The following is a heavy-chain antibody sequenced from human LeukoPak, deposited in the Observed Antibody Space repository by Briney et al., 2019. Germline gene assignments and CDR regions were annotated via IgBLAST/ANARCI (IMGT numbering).Heavy chain of an antibody. Sequence: GRSLRFSCAASGFTFSSYGMHWVRQAPGKGLEWVAVIWYDGSNKYYADSVKGRFTISRDNSKNTLYLQMNSLRAEDTAVYYCAKDRSTRFGECDYWGQGTLVTVPS. CDR3: AKDRSTRFGECDY. D-gene: IGHD3-10*01. V-gene: IGHV3-33*06. CDR2: IWYDGSNK. CDR1: GFTFSSYG. J-gene: IGHJ4*02.